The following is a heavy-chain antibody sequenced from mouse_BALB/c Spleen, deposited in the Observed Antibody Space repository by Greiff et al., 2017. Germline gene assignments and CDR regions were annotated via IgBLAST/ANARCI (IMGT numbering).Heavy chain of an antibody. CDR1: GFSLSRYS. V-gene: IGHV2-6-4*01. D-gene: IGHD1-1*01. CDR3: ASPYGSSSGFAY. Sequence: VHLVESGPGLVAPSQSLSITCTVSGFSLSRYSVHWVRQPPGKGLEWLGMIWGGGSTDYNSALKSRLSISKDNSKSQVFLKMNSLQTDDTAMYYCASPYGSSSGFAYWGQGTLVTVSA. J-gene: IGHJ3*01. CDR2: IWGGGST.